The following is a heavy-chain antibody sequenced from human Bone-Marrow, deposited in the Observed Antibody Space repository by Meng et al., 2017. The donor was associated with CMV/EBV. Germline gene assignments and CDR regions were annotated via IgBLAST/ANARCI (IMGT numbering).Heavy chain of an antibody. V-gene: IGHV4-30-4*08. J-gene: IGHJ6*01. D-gene: IGHD2-2*01. Sequence: LRLSCTVSGGSISSGDYYWSWIRQPPGKGLEWIGYIYYSGSTYYNPSLKSRVTISVDTSKNQFSLKLSSVTPADTAVYYCASDRRTRYCSSTSCHPAYYYGMDFWGQGTTVTVSS. CDR1: GGSISSGDYY. CDR2: IYYSGST. CDR3: ASDRRTRYCSSTSCHPAYYYGMDF.